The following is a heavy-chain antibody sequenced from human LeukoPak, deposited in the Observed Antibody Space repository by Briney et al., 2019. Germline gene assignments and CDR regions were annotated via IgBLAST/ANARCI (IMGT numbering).Heavy chain of an antibody. J-gene: IGHJ3*02. CDR1: GFTFSSYA. CDR3: FESGSYAFDI. D-gene: IGHD1-26*01. Sequence: GGSLRLSCAASGFTFSSYAMSWVRQAPGKGLEWVSAISGSGGSTYYADSVRGRFTISRDNSKNTLYLQMNGLRAEDTAVYYCFESGSYAFDIWGQGTMVTVSS. CDR2: ISGSGGST. V-gene: IGHV3-23*01.